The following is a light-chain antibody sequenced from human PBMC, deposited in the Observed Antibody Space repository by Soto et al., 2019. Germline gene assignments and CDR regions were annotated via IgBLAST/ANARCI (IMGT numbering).Light chain of an antibody. V-gene: IGLV7-46*01. Sequence: QAVVTQEPSLSVSPGGTVTLTCGSSTGAVTSGHYPYWFQQKPGQPPRTLIYETTNKEPWTPARFSGSLLGGKAALTLSGAQREDEADYYCLVSYNGANWVFGGGTKLTVL. CDR2: ETT. CDR3: LVSYNGANWV. CDR1: TGAVTSGHY. J-gene: IGLJ3*02.